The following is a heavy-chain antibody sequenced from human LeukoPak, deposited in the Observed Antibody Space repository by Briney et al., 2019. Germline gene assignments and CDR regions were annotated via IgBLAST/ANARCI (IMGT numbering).Heavy chain of an antibody. Sequence: ASVKVSCKASGYTFTSYGISWVRQAPGQGLEWMGWISAYNGNTNYAQKLQGRVTMTTDTSTSTAYMELRSLRSDDTAVYYCARANGLRKQNDAFDIWGQGTMVTVSS. J-gene: IGHJ3*02. CDR2: ISAYNGNT. CDR1: GYTFTSYG. CDR3: ARANGLRKQNDAFDI. D-gene: IGHD1/OR15-1a*01. V-gene: IGHV1-18*01.